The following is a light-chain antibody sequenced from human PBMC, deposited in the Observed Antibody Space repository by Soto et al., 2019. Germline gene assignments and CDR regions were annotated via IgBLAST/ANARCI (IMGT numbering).Light chain of an antibody. CDR1: SSNIGSNT. V-gene: IGLV1-44*01. J-gene: IGLJ1*01. Sequence: VVTQPPSASGTPGQRVTISCSGSSSNIGSNTVNWYQQLPGTAPKLLIYSNNQRPSGVPDRFSGSKSGTSASLAISGLQSEDEADYYCAAWDDSLNGPYYVFGTGTKLTVL. CDR2: SNN. CDR3: AAWDDSLNGPYYV.